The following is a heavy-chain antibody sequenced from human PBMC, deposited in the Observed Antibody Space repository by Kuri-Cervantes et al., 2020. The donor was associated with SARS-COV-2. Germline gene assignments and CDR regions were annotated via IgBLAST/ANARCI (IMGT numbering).Heavy chain of an antibody. V-gene: IGHV3-53*01. CDR1: GFTVSDYY. J-gene: IGHJ4*02. CDR3: ARGRYTNSWYYFDY. Sequence: GESLKISCAASGFTVSDYYMTWVRQAPGKGLEWVSVIYVHRTEYADSVKGRFTISRDNSNNTVYLQMNSLRAEDAAVYYCARGRYTNSWYYFDYWGRGTLVTVSS. CDR2: IYVHRT. D-gene: IGHD6-13*01.